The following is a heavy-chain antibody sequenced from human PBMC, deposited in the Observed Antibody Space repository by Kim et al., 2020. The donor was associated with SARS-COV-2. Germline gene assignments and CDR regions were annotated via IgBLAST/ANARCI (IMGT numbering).Heavy chain of an antibody. CDR2: IWYDGSNK. CDR3: AKDHSRWFQIKYYFDY. J-gene: IGHJ4*02. Sequence: GGSLRLSCAASGFTFSSYGVHWVRQAPGKGLEWVAVIWYDGSNKYYADSVKGRFTISRDNSKNTLYLQMNSLRAEDTAVYYCAKDHSRWFQIKYYFDYWGQGTLVTVSS. CDR1: GFTFSSYG. V-gene: IGHV3-33*06. D-gene: IGHD2-15*01.